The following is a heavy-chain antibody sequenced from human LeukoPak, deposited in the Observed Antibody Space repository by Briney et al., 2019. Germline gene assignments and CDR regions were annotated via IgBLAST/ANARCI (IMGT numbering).Heavy chain of an antibody. CDR3: ARDSPRYNWNDVEAFDI. J-gene: IGHJ3*02. V-gene: IGHV4-39*07. CDR1: GGSISSSSYY. CDR2: IYYSGST. Sequence: SETLSLTCTVSGGSISSSSYYWGWIRQPPGKGLEWIVSIYYSGSTYYNPSLKSRVTISVDTSKNQFSLKLSSVTAADTAVYYCARDSPRYNWNDVEAFDIWGQGTMVTVSS. D-gene: IGHD1-20*01.